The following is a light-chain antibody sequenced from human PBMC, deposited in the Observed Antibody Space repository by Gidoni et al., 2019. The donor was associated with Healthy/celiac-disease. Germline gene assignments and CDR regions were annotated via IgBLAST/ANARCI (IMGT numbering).Light chain of an antibody. V-gene: IGKV3-20*01. Sequence: EIVLTQSPGTLSLSPGERATLSCRASQSVSSGYLAWYQQKPGQAPRLLIYGASSRATGIPDRFSGSGSGTDFTLTISRLEPEDFAVYYCQQYGSSATFGPGTKVDIK. J-gene: IGKJ3*01. CDR2: GAS. CDR3: QQYGSSAT. CDR1: QSVSSGY.